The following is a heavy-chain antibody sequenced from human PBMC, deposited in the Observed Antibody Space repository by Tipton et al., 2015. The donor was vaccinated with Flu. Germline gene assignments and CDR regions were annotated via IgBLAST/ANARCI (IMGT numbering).Heavy chain of an antibody. V-gene: IGHV3-9*01. D-gene: IGHD7-27*01. CDR1: GFSFGDYA. J-gene: IGHJ6*02. CDR3: AKDTGWGGASSTAWGMDV. Sequence: SLRLSCAATGFSFGDYAMHWVRQGPGKGLEWVSGISWNSGSKVYADSVKGRFTISRDNAKNSLYLQMNSLRPEDTALYYCAKDTGWGGASSTAWGMDVWGQGTTVTVSS. CDR2: ISWNSGSK.